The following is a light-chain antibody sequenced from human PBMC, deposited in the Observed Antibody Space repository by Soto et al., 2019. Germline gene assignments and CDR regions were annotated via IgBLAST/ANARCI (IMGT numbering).Light chain of an antibody. Sequence: DIVLSQSPSTLSLSPGEGATLSCGASQSVYSDYLAWYQQKPGLAPRLLIYDASNRATGIPDRFSGSGSGTDYTLTISRLEPEDFAVYYCQQYGNEPVTFGQGTRLEIK. V-gene: IGKV3D-20*01. CDR3: QQYGNEPVT. J-gene: IGKJ5*01. CDR1: QSVYSDY. CDR2: DAS.